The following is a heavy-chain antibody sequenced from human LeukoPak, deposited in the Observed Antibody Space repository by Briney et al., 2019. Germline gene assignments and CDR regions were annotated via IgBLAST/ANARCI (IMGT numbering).Heavy chain of an antibody. CDR1: GFTFNSYS. CDR3: AREEDSRASRGSAGLDV. V-gene: IGHV3-21*01. Sequence: AGGSLRLSCAASGFTFNSYSMNWVRQAPGKGLEWVSCVSKSSDYIYYADSVWGRFTISRDNAKNLVYLEMNSLRAEEPGVHYCAREEDSRASRGSAGLDVWGEGTTVTVSP. D-gene: IGHD3-22*01. CDR2: VSKSSDYI. J-gene: IGHJ6*04.